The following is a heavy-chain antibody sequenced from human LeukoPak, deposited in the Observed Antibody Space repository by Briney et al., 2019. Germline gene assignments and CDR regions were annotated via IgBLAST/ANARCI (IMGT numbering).Heavy chain of an antibody. Sequence: SETLSLTCTVSGGSISSYYWSWIRQPAGKGLEWIGRIYTSGSTNYNPSLKSRVTISVDTSKNQFSLKLSSVTAADTAVYYCARDEKDDFWSGAYYYYYYMDVWGKGTTVTVSS. CDR1: GGSISSYY. J-gene: IGHJ6*03. CDR2: IYTSGST. V-gene: IGHV4-4*07. CDR3: ARDEKDDFWSGAYYYYYYMDV. D-gene: IGHD3-3*01.